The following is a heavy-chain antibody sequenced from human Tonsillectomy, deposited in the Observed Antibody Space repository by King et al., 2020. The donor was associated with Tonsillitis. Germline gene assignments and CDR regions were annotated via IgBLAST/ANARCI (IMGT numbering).Heavy chain of an antibody. CDR1: GGSISSSSYY. Sequence: QLQESGPGLVKPSETLSLTCTVSGGSISSSSYYWGWIRQPPGKGLECIGSIYYSGSTYYNPSLKSRVPISVDTSKNQFSLTLSSVTAADTAVYYCARQGHYDFWSGYYTPNYFDYWGQGTLVTVSS. J-gene: IGHJ4*02. D-gene: IGHD3-3*01. V-gene: IGHV4-39*01. CDR3: ARQGHYDFWSGYYTPNYFDY. CDR2: IYYSGST.